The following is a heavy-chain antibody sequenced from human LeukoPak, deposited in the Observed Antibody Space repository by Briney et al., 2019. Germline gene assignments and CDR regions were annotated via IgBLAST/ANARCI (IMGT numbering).Heavy chain of an antibody. CDR2: IKRDGSEK. J-gene: IGHJ4*02. V-gene: IGHV3-7*03. CDR3: ARRGVQPADY. CDR1: GFTFNSYW. Sequence: GGSLRLSCAASGFTFNSYWMNWVRQAPGKGLEWVANIKRDGSEKYYVDSVKGRFTISRDNAKNSLYLQMNSLRAEDTAVYYCARRGVQPADYWGQGTLVTVSS.